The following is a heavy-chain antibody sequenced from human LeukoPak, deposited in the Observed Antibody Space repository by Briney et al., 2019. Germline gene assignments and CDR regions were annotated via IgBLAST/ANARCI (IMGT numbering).Heavy chain of an antibody. D-gene: IGHD2-2*01. CDR3: AKTVIGQKVYDGYQLLGPLDY. J-gene: IGHJ4*02. Sequence: GGSLRLSCAASGFTFSSYAMSWVRQAPGKGLEWVSAISGSGGSTYYADSVKGRFTISRDNSKNTLYLQMNSLRAEDTAVYYCAKTVIGQKVYDGYQLLGPLDYWGQGTLVTVSS. CDR2: ISGSGGST. CDR1: GFTFSSYA. V-gene: IGHV3-23*01.